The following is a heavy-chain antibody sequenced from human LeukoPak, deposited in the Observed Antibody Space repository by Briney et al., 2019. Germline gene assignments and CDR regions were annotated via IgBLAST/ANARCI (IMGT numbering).Heavy chain of an antibody. CDR2: IYTSGST. D-gene: IGHD3-9*01. V-gene: IGHV4-61*02. Sequence: SQTLSLTCTVSGGSISSGSYYWSWIRQPAGKGLEWIGRIYTSGSTNYNPSLKSRVTISVDTSKNQFSLKLSSVTAADTAVYYCARDPWDYDILTGYDVNWFDPWGQGTVVTVSS. CDR1: GGSISSGSYY. CDR3: ARDPWDYDILTGYDVNWFDP. J-gene: IGHJ5*02.